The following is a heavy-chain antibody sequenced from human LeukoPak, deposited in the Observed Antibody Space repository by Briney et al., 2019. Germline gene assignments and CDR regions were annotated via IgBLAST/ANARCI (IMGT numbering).Heavy chain of an antibody. J-gene: IGHJ5*02. CDR1: GYSFTSYW. V-gene: IGHV5-51*01. CDR2: IYPGDSDT. Sequence: GESLKISCKGSGYSFTSYWIGWVRQLPGKGLEWMGIIYPGDSDTRYSPSFQGRVTISADKSISTAYLRWSSLKASDTAMYYCARRYCSSTSCYSGRGTWFDPWGQGTLVTVSS. D-gene: IGHD2-2*02. CDR3: ARRYCSSTSCYSGRGTWFDP.